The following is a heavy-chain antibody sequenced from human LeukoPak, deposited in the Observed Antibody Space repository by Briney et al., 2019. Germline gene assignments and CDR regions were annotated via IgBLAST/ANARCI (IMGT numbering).Heavy chain of an antibody. J-gene: IGHJ4*02. D-gene: IGHD1-26*01. V-gene: IGHV4-59*08. CDR3: ARQGGSSLNY. CDR2: IYYSGST. CDR1: GGSISSYY. Sequence: PSETLSLTCTVSGGSISSYYWSWIRQPPGKGLEWIGYIYYSGSTNCNPSLKSRVTISVDTSKNQFSLKLSSVTAADTAVYYCARQGGSSLNYWGQGTLVTVSS.